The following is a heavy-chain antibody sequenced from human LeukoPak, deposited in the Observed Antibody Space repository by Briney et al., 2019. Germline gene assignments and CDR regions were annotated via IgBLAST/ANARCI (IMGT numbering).Heavy chain of an antibody. J-gene: IGHJ4*02. CDR1: GVYFLSYA. CDR2: IFYNGTDK. CDR3: ARRLFSSPLRRSFDY. D-gene: IGHD6-13*01. Sequence: YLMLLCCTAGVYFLSYANNWVCKAPRPGLGLVSFIFYNGTDKYADSVKGRFTISRDNSKNTLFLQMNSLRAEDTAVYYCARRLFSSPLRRSFDYWGQGTLVTVSS. V-gene: IGHV3-30*07.